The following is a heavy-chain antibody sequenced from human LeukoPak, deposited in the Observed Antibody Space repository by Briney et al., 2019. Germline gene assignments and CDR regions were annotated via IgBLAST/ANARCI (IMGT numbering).Heavy chain of an antibody. V-gene: IGHV4-59*01. J-gene: IGHJ4*02. Sequence: PSETLSLTCTVSGGSISSYYWSWIRQPPGKGLEWIGYIYYSGSTNYNPSLKSRVTISVDTSKNQFSLKLSSVTAADTALYYCARDCSSSSCYDYWGQGTLVTVSS. CDR3: ARDCSSSSCYDY. CDR1: GGSISSYY. CDR2: IYYSGST. D-gene: IGHD2-2*01.